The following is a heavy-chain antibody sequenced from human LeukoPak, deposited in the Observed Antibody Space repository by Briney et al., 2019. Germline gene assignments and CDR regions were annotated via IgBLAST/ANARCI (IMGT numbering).Heavy chain of an antibody. J-gene: IGHJ4*02. D-gene: IGHD2-15*01. Sequence: PGGSLRLSCAASGFTFSSYEMNWVRQAPGKGLEWVSYISSSGSTIYYADSVKGRFTISRDNAKNSLYLQMNRLRAEDTAVYYCARYCSGGSCSQFDYWGQGTLVTVSS. CDR1: GFTFSSYE. CDR2: ISSSGSTI. CDR3: ARYCSGGSCSQFDY. V-gene: IGHV3-48*03.